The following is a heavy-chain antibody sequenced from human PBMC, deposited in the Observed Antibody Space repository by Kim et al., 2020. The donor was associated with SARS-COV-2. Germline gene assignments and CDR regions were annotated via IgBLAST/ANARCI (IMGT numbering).Heavy chain of an antibody. D-gene: IGHD4-17*01. J-gene: IGHJ4*02. CDR2: ISSSSSYI. CDR1: GFTFSSYS. V-gene: IGHV3-21*01. CDR3: ARDPNGDFPAF. Sequence: GGSLRLSCAASGFTFSSYSTNWVRQAPGKGLEWVSSISSSSSYIYYADSVKGRFTISRDNAKNSLYLQMNSLRAEDTAVYYCARDPNGDFPAFWGQGTLVTVSS.